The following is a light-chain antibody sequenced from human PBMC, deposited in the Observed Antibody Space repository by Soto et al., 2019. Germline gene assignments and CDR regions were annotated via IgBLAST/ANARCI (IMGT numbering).Light chain of an antibody. CDR3: QQTYATAFT. J-gene: IGKJ2*01. CDR1: QSILAY. Sequence: IQMTQSPSSLSASVGGRVTITCRASQSILAYLNWYQVKLGKPPRLLIFPASNLQSGVPPRFNGSGSGTDFALTIGGVEPDDAATYYCQQTYATAFTFGQGTNL. V-gene: IGKV1-39*01. CDR2: PAS.